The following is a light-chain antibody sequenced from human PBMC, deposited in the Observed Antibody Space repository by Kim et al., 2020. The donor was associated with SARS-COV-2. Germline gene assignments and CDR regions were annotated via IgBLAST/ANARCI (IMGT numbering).Light chain of an antibody. J-gene: IGLJ2*01. CDR3: QAWDTNTEI. CDR2: KDD. V-gene: IGLV3-1*01. Sequence: SVSPGQTASITCSGEYLGDKYVCWYQQKTGQSPVLVMYKDDQRPSGIPKRFSGSHSGNTATLTISGTQVLDEADYYCQAWDTNTEIFGGGTQLTVL. CDR1: YLGDKY.